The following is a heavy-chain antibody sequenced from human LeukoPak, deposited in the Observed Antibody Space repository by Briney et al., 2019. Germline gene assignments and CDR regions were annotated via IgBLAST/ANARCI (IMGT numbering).Heavy chain of an antibody. V-gene: IGHV3-15*01. CDR3: TTEDIPEGAFDI. Sequence: PGGSLRLSCAASGFTFNNAWMSWVRQAPGMGLEWVGRIKSKTDGAPTDYAAPVKGRFTISRDDSKNTLHLQMNSLKTEDTAVYYCTTEDIPEGAFDIWGQGTMVTVSS. CDR2: IKSKTDGAPT. J-gene: IGHJ3*02. CDR1: GFTFNNAW.